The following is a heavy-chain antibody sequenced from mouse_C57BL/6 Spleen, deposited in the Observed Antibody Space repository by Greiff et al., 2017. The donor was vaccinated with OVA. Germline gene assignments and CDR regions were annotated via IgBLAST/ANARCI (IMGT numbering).Heavy chain of an antibody. CDR1: GYTFTSYW. CDR2: IYPGSGST. Sequence: QVQLQQPGAELVKPGASVKMSCKASGYTFTSYWITWVKQRPGQGLEWIGDIYPGSGSTNYNEKLKSKATLTVDTSSSTAYMQLSSLTSEDSAVYYCARNYEYDVRVAYWGQGTLVTVSA. V-gene: IGHV1-55*01. CDR3: ARNYEYDVRVAY. D-gene: IGHD2-4*01. J-gene: IGHJ3*01.